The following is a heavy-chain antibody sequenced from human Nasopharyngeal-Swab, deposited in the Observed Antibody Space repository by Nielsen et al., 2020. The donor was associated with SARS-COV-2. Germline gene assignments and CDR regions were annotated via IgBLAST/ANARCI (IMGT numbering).Heavy chain of an antibody. CDR1: GFTFDDYA. CDR3: ATLGGYSGYDYEYGMDV. V-gene: IGHV3-9*01. CDR2: ISWNSGSI. J-gene: IGHJ6*02. Sequence: SLETSRAGSGFTFDDYAMHRVRQAPGKGVEGVSGISWNSGSIGHADSVKGRFTISRDNAKNSLYLQMNSLRAEDTALYYCATLGGYSGYDYEYGMDVWGQGTTVTVSS. D-gene: IGHD5-12*01.